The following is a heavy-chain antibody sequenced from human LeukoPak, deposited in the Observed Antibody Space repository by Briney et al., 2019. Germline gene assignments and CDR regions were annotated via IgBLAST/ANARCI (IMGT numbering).Heavy chain of an antibody. J-gene: IGHJ4*02. CDR2: IIPIFDIA. D-gene: IGHD5-18*01. CDR1: GGTFSSYA. CDR3: ARDNRYSYGLGPPTSVFDY. V-gene: IGHV1-69*13. Sequence: SVKVSCKASGGTFSSYAISWVRQAPGQGLEWMGGIIPIFDIANYAQKFQGRVTTTADESTSTAYMELSSLRSEDTAVYYCARDNRYSYGLGPPTSVFDYWGQGTLVTVSS.